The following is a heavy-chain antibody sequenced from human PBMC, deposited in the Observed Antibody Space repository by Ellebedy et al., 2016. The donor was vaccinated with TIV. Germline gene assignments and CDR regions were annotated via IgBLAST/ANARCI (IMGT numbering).Heavy chain of an antibody. Sequence: SETLSLXCSVSGDSISGNSTYWGWIRQPPGRGLEWIGSIYHSGSTFYNASLKSRVTISVDVSKNQFSLKLSSVTAADTAVYYCARENGPWGQGTLVTVSS. D-gene: IGHD2-8*01. V-gene: IGHV4-39*07. CDR3: ARENGP. CDR2: IYHSGST. J-gene: IGHJ5*02. CDR1: GDSISGNSTY.